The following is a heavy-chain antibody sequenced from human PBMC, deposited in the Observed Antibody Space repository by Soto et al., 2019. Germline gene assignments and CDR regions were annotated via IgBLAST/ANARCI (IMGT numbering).Heavy chain of an antibody. J-gene: IGHJ5*02. CDR1: SFSMYS. V-gene: IGHV3-21*01. Sequence: EVQVVESGGGLVKPGGSLRLSCNFSFSMYSMDWVRQAPGKGLEWVASISSGSAFIKYADSLKGRFTSSRDNAKNSVSLQMDSLRVEDTAMYYCTRDQGGSYDSWFDPWGRGTLVTVSS. D-gene: IGHD1-26*01. CDR2: ISSGSAFI. CDR3: TRDQGGSYDSWFDP.